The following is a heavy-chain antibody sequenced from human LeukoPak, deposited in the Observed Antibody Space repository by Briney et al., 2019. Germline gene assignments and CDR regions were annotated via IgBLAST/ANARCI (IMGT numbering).Heavy chain of an antibody. Sequence: SQTLSLTCSVSGGSISSGPYFWSWIRQSPGQGLEWIGYIWPSGSTNYNPSLSGRVAIPLDKSRNHFTLMVTAVTAADTAVYYCARPFSGSYSDAFDLWGQGTMVTVSS. J-gene: IGHJ3*01. CDR1: GGSISSGPYF. V-gene: IGHV4-30-2*06. CDR3: ARPFSGSYSDAFDL. CDR2: IWPSGST. D-gene: IGHD1-26*01.